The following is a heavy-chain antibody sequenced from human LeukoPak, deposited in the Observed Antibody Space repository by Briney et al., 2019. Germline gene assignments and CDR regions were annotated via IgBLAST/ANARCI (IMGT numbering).Heavy chain of an antibody. D-gene: IGHD3-16*02. Sequence: GASVKVSCKASGYTFTSYDINWVRQATGQGLDWMGWMNPNSGNTGYAQKLQGRVTMTRNTSISTAYMELSSLRSEDTAVYYCARGRRMITFGGVIVIGTQDFDYWGQGTLVTVSS. V-gene: IGHV1-8*01. CDR2: MNPNSGNT. CDR1: GYTFTSYD. J-gene: IGHJ4*02. CDR3: ARGRRMITFGGVIVIGTQDFDY.